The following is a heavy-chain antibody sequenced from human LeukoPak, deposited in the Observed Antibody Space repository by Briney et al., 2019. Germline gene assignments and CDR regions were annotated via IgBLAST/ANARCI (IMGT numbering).Heavy chain of an antibody. CDR1: GYSFTSYW. CDR2: IYPGDSDT. Sequence: GESLKISCKGSGYSFTSYWIGWVRQMPGKGLEWMGIIYPGDSDTRYSPSFQGQVTISADKSISTAYLQWSGLKASDTAMYYCARVLSGEVGARTGIPYYWGQGTLVTVSS. J-gene: IGHJ4*02. CDR3: ARVLSGEVGARTGIPYY. D-gene: IGHD1-26*01. V-gene: IGHV5-51*01.